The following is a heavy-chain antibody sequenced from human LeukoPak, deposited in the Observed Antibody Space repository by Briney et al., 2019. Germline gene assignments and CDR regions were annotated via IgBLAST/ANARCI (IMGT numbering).Heavy chain of an antibody. D-gene: IGHD6-25*01. V-gene: IGHV3-7*01. CDR1: GFTFSSYW. Sequence: PGGSLRLSCAASGFTFSSYWMSWVRQAPGKGLEWVANIKQDGSEKYYVDSVKGRFTISRDNAKNSLYLQMNSLRAEDTAVYYCASAARGDYFDYWGQGTLVTVSS. J-gene: IGHJ4*02. CDR3: ASAARGDYFDY. CDR2: IKQDGSEK.